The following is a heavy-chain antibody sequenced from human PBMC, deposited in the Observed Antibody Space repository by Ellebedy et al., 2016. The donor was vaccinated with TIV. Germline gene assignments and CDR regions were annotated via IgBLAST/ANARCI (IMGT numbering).Heavy chain of an antibody. CDR3: ARQQDDYVWGSYRLFDY. CDR2: IYPGDSDT. J-gene: IGHJ4*02. Sequence: GESLKISCKGSGYSFTSYWIGWVRQMPGKGLEWMGIIYPGDSDTRYSPSFQGRVTISADKSISTAYLQWNSLKASDTARYYCARQQDDYVWGSYRLFDYWGQGTLVTVSS. D-gene: IGHD3-16*02. CDR1: GYSFTSYW. V-gene: IGHV5-51*01.